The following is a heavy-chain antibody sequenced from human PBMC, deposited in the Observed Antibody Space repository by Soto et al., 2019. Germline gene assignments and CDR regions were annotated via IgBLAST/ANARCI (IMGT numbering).Heavy chain of an antibody. CDR2: IWYDGSNK. V-gene: IGHV3-33*01. CDR1: GFTFSSYG. D-gene: IGHD3-22*01. J-gene: IGHJ4*02. CDR3: AREVAVIAYYYFDY. Sequence: HVQLVESGGGVVQPGRSLRLSCAASGFTFSSYGMHWVRQAPGKGLEWVAVIWYDGSNKYYADSVKGRFTISRDNSKNTLYLQMNSLRAEDTAVYYCAREVAVIAYYYFDYWGQGTLVTVSS.